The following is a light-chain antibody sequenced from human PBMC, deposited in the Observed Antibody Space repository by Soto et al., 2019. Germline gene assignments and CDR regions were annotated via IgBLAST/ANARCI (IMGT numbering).Light chain of an antibody. CDR1: QSALYSSNNKNC. Sequence: DIVMTQSPDSLAVSLGERATINCKSSQSALYSSNNKNCLAWYQQKPGQPPKLLIYWASTRESGVPDRFSGSGSGTDFTLTISSLQAEDVAVYYCQQYYSTLWTFGQGTKVEIK. V-gene: IGKV4-1*01. J-gene: IGKJ1*01. CDR3: QQYYSTLWT. CDR2: WAS.